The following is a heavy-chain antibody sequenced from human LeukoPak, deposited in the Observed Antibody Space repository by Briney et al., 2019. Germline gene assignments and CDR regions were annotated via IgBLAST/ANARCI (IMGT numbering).Heavy chain of an antibody. CDR1: GFTFSSYW. CDR2: INSDGGST. J-gene: IGHJ4*02. V-gene: IGHV3-74*01. D-gene: IGHD3-22*01. CDR3: ARDKGPGYYDSSGLDY. Sequence: GGSLRLSCAASGFTFSSYWMHWVRQAPGKGLVWVSRINSDGGSTSYADSVKGRFTISRDNAKNTLYLQMNSLRAEDTAVYYCARDKGPGYYDSSGLDYWGQGALVTVSS.